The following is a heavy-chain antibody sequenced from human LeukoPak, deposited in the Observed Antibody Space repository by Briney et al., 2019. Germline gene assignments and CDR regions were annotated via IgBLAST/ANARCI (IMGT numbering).Heavy chain of an antibody. Sequence: GGSLRLSCAASGFTFSGYWMHWVRQAPGKGLVWVSRTNRDDSDTSYADSVKGRFTISRDKAKSTLYLQMNSLRVEDTAVYYCARDQYSSTWYRGAFDVWGQGTMVSVSS. CDR3: ARDQYSSTWYRGAFDV. CDR2: TNRDDSDT. D-gene: IGHD6-13*01. CDR1: GFTFSGYW. J-gene: IGHJ3*01. V-gene: IGHV3-74*01.